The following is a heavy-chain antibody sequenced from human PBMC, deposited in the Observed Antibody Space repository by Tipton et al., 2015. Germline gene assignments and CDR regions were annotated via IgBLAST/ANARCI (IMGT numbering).Heavy chain of an antibody. CDR3: AKFAMDIGVVVAAPIGY. J-gene: IGHJ4*02. CDR1: GFTFSRYS. Sequence: SLRLSCAASGFTFSRYSMNWVRQAPGKGLEWVSYISSSSSTTYYADSVKGRFTISRDNAKNSLYLQMNSLRDEDTAVYYCAKFAMDIGVVVAAPIGYWGQGSLVTVSS. V-gene: IGHV3-48*02. D-gene: IGHD2-15*01. CDR2: ISSSSSTT.